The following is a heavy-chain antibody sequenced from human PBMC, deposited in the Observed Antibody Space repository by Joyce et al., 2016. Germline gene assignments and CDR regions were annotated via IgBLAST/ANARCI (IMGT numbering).Heavy chain of an antibody. D-gene: IGHD1-14*01. CDR3: ARGGTSSDHYFFYTLDV. V-gene: IGHV1-69*12. J-gene: IGHJ6*02. CDR2: IIPFFGAA. Sequence: QVLLVQSGAAVKRPGSSLRVSCKSSGGDFSNYPVNWVRQAPGQRLGWMGGIIPFFGAAKYAEDFQGRVTLTADQSTRTAYLELSSLTSADTAVYYCARGGTSSDHYFFYTLDVWGPGTTVIVSS. CDR1: GGDFSNYP.